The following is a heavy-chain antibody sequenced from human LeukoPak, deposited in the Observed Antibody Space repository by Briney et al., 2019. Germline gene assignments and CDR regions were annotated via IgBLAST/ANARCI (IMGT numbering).Heavy chain of an antibody. D-gene: IGHD3-10*01. J-gene: IGHJ3*02. CDR1: GFTFSSYW. CDR2: INSDGSST. V-gene: IGHV3-74*01. Sequence: GGSLRLSCAASGFTFSSYWMHWVRQVPGKGLVWVSRINSDGSSTSYADSVKGRFTISRDNAKNTLYLQMNSLRAEDTAVYYCARDAMVRGVNCDAFDIWGQGTMVTVSS. CDR3: ARDAMVRGVNCDAFDI.